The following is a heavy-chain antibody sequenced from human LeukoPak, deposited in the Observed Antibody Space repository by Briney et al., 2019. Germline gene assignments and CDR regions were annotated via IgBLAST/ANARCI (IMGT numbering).Heavy chain of an antibody. D-gene: IGHD2-2*01. CDR1: GGSISSYY. CDR3: ASLGQYCSSTSCPDY. CDR2: IYYSGST. Sequence: SETLSLTCTVSGGSISSYYWSWIRQPPGKGLEWIGYIYYSGSTNYNPSLKSRVTISVDTSKNQFSLKLSSVTAADTAVYYCASLGQYCSSTSCPDYWGQGTLVTVSS. V-gene: IGHV4-59*12. J-gene: IGHJ4*02.